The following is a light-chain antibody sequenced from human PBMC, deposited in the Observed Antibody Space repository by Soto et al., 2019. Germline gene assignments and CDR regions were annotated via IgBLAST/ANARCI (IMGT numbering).Light chain of an antibody. CDR3: QQYNNWPPIT. CDR1: QSVSSD. J-gene: IGKJ5*01. Sequence: EIMLTQSPATLSVSPGERATLSCRASQSVSSDLAWYQQKPGLAPRLLIYDASSRATGIPARFSGSGSGTEFTLTISSLQSEDFGVYYCQQYNNWPPITFGPGTRLEIK. V-gene: IGKV3-15*01. CDR2: DAS.